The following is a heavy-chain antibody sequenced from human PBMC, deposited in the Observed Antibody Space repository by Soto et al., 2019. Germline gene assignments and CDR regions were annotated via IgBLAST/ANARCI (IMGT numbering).Heavy chain of an antibody. CDR1: GYTLAEVS. Sequence: ASVKVSCKISGYTLAEVSIHWVRQAPGKGLEWMGGFDPELDEAIFAQRFQGRLTMTEDSSADTAYMEMSTLTSEDTAIYYCTTAAYCSGATCYSGHNWFDPWGQGTLVTVSS. J-gene: IGHJ5*02. V-gene: IGHV1-24*01. CDR3: TTAAYCSGATCYSGHNWFDP. CDR2: FDPELDEA. D-gene: IGHD2-15*01.